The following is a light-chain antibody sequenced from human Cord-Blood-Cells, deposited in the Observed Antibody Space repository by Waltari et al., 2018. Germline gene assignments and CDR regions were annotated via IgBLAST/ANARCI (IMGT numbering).Light chain of an antibody. J-gene: IGLJ2*01. V-gene: IGLV2-23*01. CDR2: EGS. CDR1: RSVVGSYNF. CDR3: CSYAGSVV. Sequence: HSALTKPAPVSVYPGQSITISCTATRSVVGSYNFVSWYQQHPGKAPTLMISEGSNRPSGVSNRFSGSKSGNTASLTSSGLQAEDEADYYCCSYAGSVVFGGGTKLTVL.